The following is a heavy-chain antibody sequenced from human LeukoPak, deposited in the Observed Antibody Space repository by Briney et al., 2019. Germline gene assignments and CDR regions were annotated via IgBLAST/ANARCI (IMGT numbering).Heavy chain of an antibody. J-gene: IGHJ5*02. CDR3: ARHIGARIAVSGTLWFDP. CDR2: IYYSGST. Sequence: SETLSLTCTVSGDSISSYYWSWIRQPPGKGLEWIGYIYYSGSTNYNPSLKSRVTISVDLSNNQFSLKLSSVTAQDTAVYYCARHIGARIAVSGTLWFDPWGQGTLVTVSS. CDR1: GDSISSYY. D-gene: IGHD6-19*01. V-gene: IGHV4-59*08.